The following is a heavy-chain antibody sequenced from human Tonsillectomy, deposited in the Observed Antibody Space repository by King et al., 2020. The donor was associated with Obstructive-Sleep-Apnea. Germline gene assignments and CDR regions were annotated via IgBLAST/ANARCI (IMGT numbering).Heavy chain of an antibody. CDR2: IYPGDSDT. J-gene: IGHJ4*02. CDR3: ASVKSSGWDLDY. V-gene: IGHV5-51*01. CDR1: GYTFSNYW. Sequence: EQLVQSGAEVKKPGESLKISCQGSGYTFSNYWIAWVRQMPGKGLEWVGVIYPGDSDTRYSPSFQGQVTFSADKSISTAYLQWSSLKASDTAMYYCASVKSSGWDLDYWGQGTLVTVSS. D-gene: IGHD6-19*01.